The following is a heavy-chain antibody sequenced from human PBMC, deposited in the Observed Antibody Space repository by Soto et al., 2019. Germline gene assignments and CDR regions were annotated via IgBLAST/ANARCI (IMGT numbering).Heavy chain of an antibody. V-gene: IGHV4-59*08. J-gene: IGHJ6*03. CDR3: ERYWSVRGPAAMKDYMDV. CDR1: GGSISSYY. Sequence: SETLSLTCTVSGGSISSYYWSWIRQPPGKGLEWIGYIYYSGSTNYNPSLKSRVTISVDTSKNQFSLKLSSVTAADTAVYYCERYWSVRGPAAMKDYMDVWGKGTTVTVS. D-gene: IGHD2-2*01. CDR2: IYYSGST.